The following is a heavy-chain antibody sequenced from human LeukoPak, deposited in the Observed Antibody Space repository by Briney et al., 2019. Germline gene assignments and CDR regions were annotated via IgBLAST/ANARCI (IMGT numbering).Heavy chain of an antibody. CDR3: ASWEWGLPPSGYYYGMDV. J-gene: IGHJ6*02. CDR2: IYYSGST. CDR1: GGSISSYY. D-gene: IGHD1-26*01. Sequence: SETLSLTCTVSGGSISSYYWSWIRQPPGKGLEWIGYIYYSGSTNYNPSLKSRVTISVDTSKNQFSLKLSSVTAADTAVYYCASWEWGLPPSGYYYGMDVWGQGTTVTVSS. V-gene: IGHV4-59*08.